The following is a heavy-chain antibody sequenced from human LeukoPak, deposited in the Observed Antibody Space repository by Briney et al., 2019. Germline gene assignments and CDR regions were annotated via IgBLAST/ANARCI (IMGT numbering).Heavy chain of an antibody. V-gene: IGHV3-23*01. Sequence: GGSLRLSCAASGLTFSSYAMSWVRQAPGKGLEWVSAISGSGDSTYYGDPVKGRFTISRDNSKNTLYLQMNSLRAEDTAVYYCAKTRPLDSSSWSHGDYWGQGTLVTVSS. CDR1: GLTFSSYA. D-gene: IGHD6-13*01. J-gene: IGHJ4*02. CDR3: AKTRPLDSSSWSHGDY. CDR2: ISGSGDST.